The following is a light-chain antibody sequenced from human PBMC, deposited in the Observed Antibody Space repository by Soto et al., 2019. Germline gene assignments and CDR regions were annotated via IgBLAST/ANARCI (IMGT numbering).Light chain of an antibody. CDR1: NSDVGGYNY. Sequence: QSALTQPASLSGSPGQSITISCTGTNSDVGGYNYVSWYQHHPGKAPKLMVYEVNNRPSGVSNRFSGSKSGNTASLTISGLRAEDEADYYCFSYTSTSTPYVFGTGTKVTVL. CDR3: FSYTSTSTPYV. J-gene: IGLJ1*01. V-gene: IGLV2-14*01. CDR2: EVN.